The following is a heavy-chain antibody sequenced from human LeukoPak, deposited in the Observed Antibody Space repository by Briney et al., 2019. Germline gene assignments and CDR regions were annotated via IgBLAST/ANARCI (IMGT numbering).Heavy chain of an antibody. CDR3: ARVFTLSSRRMFDY. Sequence: GGSLRLSCAASGFTFSSYGMHWVRQAPGKGLEWVAVISYDGSKKYYGDSVKGRFTISRDNSKNTLYLQMNSLRAEDTAVYYCARVFTLSSRRMFDYWGQGTLVTVSS. D-gene: IGHD2-2*01. CDR2: ISYDGSKK. J-gene: IGHJ4*02. CDR1: GFTFSSYG. V-gene: IGHV3-30*03.